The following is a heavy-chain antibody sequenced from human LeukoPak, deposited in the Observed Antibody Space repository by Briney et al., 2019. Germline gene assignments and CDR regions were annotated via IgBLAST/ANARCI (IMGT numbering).Heavy chain of an antibody. CDR2: IYYSGST. D-gene: IGHD3-22*01. CDR1: GGSFSGYY. Sequence: SETLSLTCAVYGGSFSGYYWSWIRQPPGKGLEWIGSIYYSGSTYYNPSLKSRVTISVDTSKNQFSLKLRSVTAADTAVYYCARAREFYSDSNAYEVWGQGTRVTISS. J-gene: IGHJ3*01. V-gene: IGHV4-34*01. CDR3: ARAREFYSDSNAYEV.